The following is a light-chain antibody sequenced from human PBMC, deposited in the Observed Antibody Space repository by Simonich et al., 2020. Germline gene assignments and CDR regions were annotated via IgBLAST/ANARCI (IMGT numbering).Light chain of an antibody. V-gene: IGKV1-5*03. CDR1: QSISSC. CDR2: KAS. Sequence: DIQMTQSPSTLSASVGDRVTITCRASQSISSCLAWYQQKPGKAPTLRIYKASSLESGVPSRSSGSGSGTEFTLTISSRQPDDFATYDCQQYNSYSRTFGQGTKVEIK. J-gene: IGKJ1*01. CDR3: QQYNSYSRT.